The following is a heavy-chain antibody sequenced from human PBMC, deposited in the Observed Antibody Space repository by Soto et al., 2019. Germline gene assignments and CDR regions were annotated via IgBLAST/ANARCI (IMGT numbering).Heavy chain of an antibody. CDR1: GFTFSSYG. CDR2: ISYDGSNK. CDR3: AKESTRGYSGYDGMYFDY. D-gene: IGHD5-12*01. V-gene: IGHV3-30*18. Sequence: GGSLRLSCAASGFTFSSYGMHWVRQAPGKGLEWVAVISYDGSNKYYADSVKGRFTISRDNSKNTLYLQMNSLRAEDTAVYYCAKESTRGYSGYDGMYFDYWGQGTLVTVSS. J-gene: IGHJ4*02.